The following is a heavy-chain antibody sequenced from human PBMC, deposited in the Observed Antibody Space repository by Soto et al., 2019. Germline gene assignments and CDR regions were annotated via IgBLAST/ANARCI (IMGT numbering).Heavy chain of an antibody. J-gene: IGHJ3*02. CDR3: ARGYYYGSGGAFDI. D-gene: IGHD3-10*01. V-gene: IGHV1-69*02. CDR2: IIPILGIA. Sequence: GASVKVSCKASGGTFSSYTISWVRQAPGQGLEWMGRIIPILGIANYAQKFQGRVTITAGKSTSTAYMELSSLRSEDTAVYYCARGYYYGSGGAFDIWGQGTMVTVSS. CDR1: GGTFSSYT.